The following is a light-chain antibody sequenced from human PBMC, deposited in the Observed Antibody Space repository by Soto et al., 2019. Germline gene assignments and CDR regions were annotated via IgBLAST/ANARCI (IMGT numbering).Light chain of an antibody. CDR1: QRVSSN. V-gene: IGKV3-11*01. CDR3: QQRNNWPLT. CDR2: DAS. Sequence: EIVLTQSPATLSLSPGERAPLSCRASQRVSSNLAWYQQKPGQAPRLLIYDASNRATDASNRATGIPARFSGSGSGTDFTLTISSLEPEDFAVYYCQQRNNWPLTFGGGTKVEI. J-gene: IGKJ4*01.